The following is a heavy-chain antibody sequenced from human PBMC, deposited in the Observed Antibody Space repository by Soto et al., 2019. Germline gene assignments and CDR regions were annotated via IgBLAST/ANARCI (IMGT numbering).Heavy chain of an antibody. CDR3: ARRASSSVTTPYGMDV. CDR2: IYPGDSDT. D-gene: IGHD6-6*01. CDR1: GYSFSSYW. Sequence: PGESLNISCRGSGYSFSSYWIAWVRQMPGKGLEWMGIIYPGDSDTRYSPSFQGQVTISADKSVSTAYLQWSSLKASDTATYYRARRASSSVTTPYGMDVWGQGTTVTVSS. J-gene: IGHJ6*02. V-gene: IGHV5-51*01.